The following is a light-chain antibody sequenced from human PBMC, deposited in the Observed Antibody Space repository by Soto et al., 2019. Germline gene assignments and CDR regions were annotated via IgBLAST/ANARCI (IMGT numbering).Light chain of an antibody. J-gene: IGKJ1*01. Sequence: EIVMTQSPATLSVSPGERATLSCRASQSVSSNLAWYQQKPGQAPRLLVYGASTRPTGIPTRFSGSGSGTEFTLTISSLQPEDFAVYYCQQYNNWPLWTFGQGTKVDIK. CDR2: GAS. V-gene: IGKV3-15*01. CDR1: QSVSSN. CDR3: QQYNNWPLWT.